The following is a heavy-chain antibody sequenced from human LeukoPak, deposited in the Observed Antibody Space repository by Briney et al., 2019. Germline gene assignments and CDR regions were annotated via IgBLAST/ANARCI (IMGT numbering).Heavy chain of an antibody. Sequence: SETLSLTCTVSGGSITDTSYFWGWIRQTPGKGLEWIGSIYYRGNTYYSPSLKIRVTLFVDTSKNQFSLKLSSVTAADTAIYYCARRKVAAEIDYWGQGTLVTVSS. CDR2: IYYRGNT. CDR3: ARRKVAAEIDY. J-gene: IGHJ4*02. D-gene: IGHD6-13*01. V-gene: IGHV4-39*01. CDR1: GGSITDTSYF.